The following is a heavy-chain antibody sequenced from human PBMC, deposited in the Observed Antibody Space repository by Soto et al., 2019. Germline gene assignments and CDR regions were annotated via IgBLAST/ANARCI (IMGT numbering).Heavy chain of an antibody. CDR3: TRVAPTHLIGYSGWFGP. J-gene: IGHJ5*02. D-gene: IGHD3-9*01. V-gene: IGHV3-9*01. CDR1: GFTFDDYA. Sequence: EVQLVESGGGLVQPGRSLRLSCAVSGFTFDDYAMPWVRQAPGRGLEWVSGITWNGGRVGYADSVKGRFTISRDNAGNSLYLQMKSLKPEDTALYYRTRVAPTHLIGYSGWFGPWGQGTLVTVSS. CDR2: ITWNGGRV.